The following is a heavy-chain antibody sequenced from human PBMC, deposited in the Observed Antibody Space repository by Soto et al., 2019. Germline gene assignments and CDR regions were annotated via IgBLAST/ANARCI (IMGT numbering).Heavy chain of an antibody. J-gene: IGHJ5*02. CDR3: TREAVVAENWFDP. CDR1: GYTFVDYA. D-gene: IGHD3-22*01. CDR2: MNPKTGNI. Sequence: QVRLVQSGAEVKSPGASVKVSCRASGYTFVDYALHWVRQAPGQGLEWVGWMNPKTGNIKSSHKFEDRVSITRDTATSTAYMELSGLRSEDTAVYFCTREAVVAENWFDPWGQVTLVTVSS. V-gene: IGHV1-3*01.